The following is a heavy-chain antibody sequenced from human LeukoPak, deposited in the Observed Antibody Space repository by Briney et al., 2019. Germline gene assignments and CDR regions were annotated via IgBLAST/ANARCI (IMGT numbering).Heavy chain of an antibody. D-gene: IGHD6-19*01. J-gene: IGHJ4*02. Sequence: SETLSLTCAVYGGSFSGYYWSWIRQPPGKGLEWIGEINHSGSTNYNPSLKSRVTISVDTSKNQFSLKLSSVTAADTAVYYCMVAVADYYFDYWGQGTLVTVSS. CDR1: GGSFSGYY. V-gene: IGHV4-34*01. CDR3: MVAVADYYFDY. CDR2: INHSGST.